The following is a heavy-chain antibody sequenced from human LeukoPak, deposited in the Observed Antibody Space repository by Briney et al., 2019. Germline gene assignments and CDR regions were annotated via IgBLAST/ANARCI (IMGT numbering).Heavy chain of an antibody. Sequence: GGSLRLSCAASGFTFSSYAMSWVRQAPGKGLEWVSAISGSGGSTYYADSVKGRLTISRDNSKNTLYLQMNSLRAEDTAVYYCAKDRVAAIAAAVLDYWGQGTLVTVSS. CDR2: ISGSGGST. D-gene: IGHD6-13*01. CDR1: GFTFSSYA. J-gene: IGHJ4*02. V-gene: IGHV3-23*01. CDR3: AKDRVAAIAAAVLDY.